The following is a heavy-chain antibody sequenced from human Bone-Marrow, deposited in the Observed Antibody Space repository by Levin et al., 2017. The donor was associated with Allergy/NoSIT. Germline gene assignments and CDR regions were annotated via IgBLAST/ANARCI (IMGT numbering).Heavy chain of an antibody. V-gene: IGHV3-21*06. J-gene: IGHJ4*01. CDR2: INGGSTFM. D-gene: IGHD3-16*01. Sequence: GGSLRLSCAVSGLTFSTYSLNWVRQAPGKGLEWVASINGGSTFMFYADSLRGRFTISRDNAQNSLYLQMNSLRGEDTAIYYCASGGGSLNYWGHGTLVTVSS. CDR3: ASGGGSLNY. CDR1: GLTFSTYS.